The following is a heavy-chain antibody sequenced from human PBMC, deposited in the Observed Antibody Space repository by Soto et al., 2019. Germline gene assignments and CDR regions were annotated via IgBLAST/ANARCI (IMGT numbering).Heavy chain of an antibody. D-gene: IGHD3-10*01. CDR1: GGSIGGAGYS. Sequence: SETLSLTCAVSGGSIGGAGYSWSWIRQPPGGGLDWIGYIYESGTILYNPSLKTRLTISLNWSDKQFSLTLNSVTAADTAVYYCARAQFYSGSGNYHNLMFDPWGQGTQVTVS. J-gene: IGHJ5*02. CDR3: ARAQFYSGSGNYHNLMFDP. CDR2: IYESGTI. V-gene: IGHV4-30-2*01.